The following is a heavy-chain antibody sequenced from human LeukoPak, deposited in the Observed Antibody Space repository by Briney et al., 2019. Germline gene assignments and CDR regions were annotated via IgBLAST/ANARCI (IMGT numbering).Heavy chain of an antibody. Sequence: PGGSLRLSCAASGFTFSDYYMSWLRQAPGKGVEWVSYISSSGSTIYYADSVKGRFTISRDNAKNSLYLQMNSLRAEDTAVYYCASRYYYDMGMDVWGQGTTVTVSS. CDR2: ISSSGSTI. CDR3: ASRYYYDMGMDV. D-gene: IGHD3-22*01. J-gene: IGHJ6*02. V-gene: IGHV3-11*01. CDR1: GFTFSDYY.